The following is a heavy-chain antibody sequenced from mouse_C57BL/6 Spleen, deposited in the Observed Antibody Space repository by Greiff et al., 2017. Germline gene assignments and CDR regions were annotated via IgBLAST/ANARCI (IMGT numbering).Heavy chain of an antibody. CDR1: GYTFTDYN. CDR3: ARYNSNYGYWYFDV. J-gene: IGHJ1*03. CDR2: INPNNGGT. V-gene: IGHV1-18*01. Sequence: EVKLVESGAELVKPGASVKIPCKASGYTFTDYNMDWVKQSHGKSLEWIGDINPNNGGTIYNQKFKGKATLTVDKSSSTAYMELRSLTSEDTAVYYCARYNSNYGYWYFDVWGTGTTVTVSS. D-gene: IGHD2-5*01.